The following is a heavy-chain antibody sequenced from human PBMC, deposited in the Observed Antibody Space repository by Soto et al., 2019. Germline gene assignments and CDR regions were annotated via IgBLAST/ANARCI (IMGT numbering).Heavy chain of an antibody. V-gene: IGHV3-23*01. CDR2: ISVSVDST. CDR1: GFTFNIYA. J-gene: IGHJ4*02. D-gene: IGHD1-26*01. Sequence: GGSLRLSCAASGFTFNIYAINWVRQAPGKGLEWVSAISVSVDSTHYADSVKGRFTISRDNYKNTVYLEMNSLRAEDTAVYYCAKVFTPEQGNYFDYWGQGTLVTVSS. CDR3: AKVFTPEQGNYFDY.